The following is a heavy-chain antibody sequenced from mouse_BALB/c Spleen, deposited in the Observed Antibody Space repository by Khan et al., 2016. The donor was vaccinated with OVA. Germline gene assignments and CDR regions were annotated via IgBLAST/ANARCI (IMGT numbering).Heavy chain of an antibody. J-gene: IGHJ4*01. D-gene: IGHD2-4*01. V-gene: IGHV9-2-1*01. CDR1: GYTFTDYS. CDR2: INTETGEP. Sequence: QIQLVQSGPELKKPGETVKISCKASGYTFTDYSMQWVKQAPGKGLKWVGWINTETGEPTYADDFKGRFAFSLETSASTAYLQINNLKNEDTATYFSTRNEYERGGLSAMDYWGQGNSVTVSS. CDR3: TRNEYERGGLSAMDY.